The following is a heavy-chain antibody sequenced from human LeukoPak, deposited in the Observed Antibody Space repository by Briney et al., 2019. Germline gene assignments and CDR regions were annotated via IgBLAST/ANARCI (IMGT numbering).Heavy chain of an antibody. J-gene: IGHJ4*02. CDR1: GGSISSGGYY. CDR3: ARHSGYSYGYGFDY. CDR2: IYYSGST. V-gene: IGHV4-39*01. Sequence: SETLSLTCTVSGGSISSGGYYWSWIRQPPGKGLEWIGSIYYSGSTYYNPSLKSRVTISVDTSKNQFSLKLSSVTAADTAVYYCARHSGYSYGYGFDYWGQGTLVTVSS. D-gene: IGHD5-18*01.